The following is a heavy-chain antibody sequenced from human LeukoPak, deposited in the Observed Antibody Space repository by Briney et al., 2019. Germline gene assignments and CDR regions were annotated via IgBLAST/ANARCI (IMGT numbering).Heavy chain of an antibody. J-gene: IGHJ3*02. D-gene: IGHD6-19*01. CDR1: GFTVSSNY. CDR3: TTETQWLGTSTAFDT. CDR2: IYSGGST. Sequence: GGSLRLSCAASGFTVSSNYMSWVRQAPGKGLEWVSVIYSGGSTYYADSVKGRFTISRDNSKNTLYLQMNSLRAEDTAVYYCTTETQWLGTSTAFDTWGQGTMVTVSS. V-gene: IGHV3-53*01.